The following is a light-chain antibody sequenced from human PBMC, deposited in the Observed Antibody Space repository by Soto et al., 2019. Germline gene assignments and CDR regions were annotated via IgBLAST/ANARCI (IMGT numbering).Light chain of an antibody. CDR1: ISDVGAYNY. Sequence: QSALTQPASVSGSPGQSITISCTGTISDVGAYNYVSWYQQHPGKAPKLMIYEVTNRPSGVSDRFSGSKSGNTASLTISGLQAEDESDYYCTSYTVPSTWVFGGGTKLTVL. J-gene: IGLJ3*02. V-gene: IGLV2-14*01. CDR3: TSYTVPSTWV. CDR2: EVT.